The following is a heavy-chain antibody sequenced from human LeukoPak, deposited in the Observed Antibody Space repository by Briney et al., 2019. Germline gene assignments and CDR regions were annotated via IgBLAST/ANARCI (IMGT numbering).Heavy chain of an antibody. J-gene: IGHJ4*02. D-gene: IGHD3-10*01. CDR2: INHSGST. V-gene: IGHV4-34*01. Sequence: PSETLSLTCAVYGGSFSGYYWSWIRQPPGEGLEWIGEINHSGSTNYNPSLKSRVTISVDTSKNQFSLKLSSVTAADTAVYYCARGGVWFGEDWGQGTLVTVSS. CDR3: ARGGVWFGED. CDR1: GGSFSGYY.